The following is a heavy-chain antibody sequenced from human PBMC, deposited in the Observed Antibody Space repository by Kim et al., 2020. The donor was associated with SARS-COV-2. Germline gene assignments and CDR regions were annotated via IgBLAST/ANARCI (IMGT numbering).Heavy chain of an antibody. CDR3: AKSDTGAIWAGPNGESYYYGMDV. D-gene: IGHD6-19*01. CDR1: GFTFDDYA. J-gene: IGHJ6*02. CDR2: ISGDGGST. V-gene: IGHV3-43*02. Sequence: GGSLRLSCAASGFTFDDYAMHWVRQAPGKGLEWVSLISGDGGSTYYADSVKGRFTISRDNSKNSLYLQMNSLRTEDTALYYCAKSDTGAIWAGPNGESYYYGMDVWGQGTTVTVSS.